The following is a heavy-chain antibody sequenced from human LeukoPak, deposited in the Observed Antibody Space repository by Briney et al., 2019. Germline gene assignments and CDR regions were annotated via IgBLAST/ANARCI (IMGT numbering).Heavy chain of an antibody. CDR2: ISYDGSNK. D-gene: IGHD3-10*01. CDR1: GFTFSSYA. J-gene: IGHJ3*02. V-gene: IGHV3-30*04. Sequence: PGGSLRLSCAASGFTFSSYAMHWVRQAPGKGLEWVAVISYDGSNKYYADSVKGRFTISRDNSKNTLYLQMNSLRAEDTAVYYCARNYGSGRERAFDIWGQGTMVTVSS. CDR3: ARNYGSGRERAFDI.